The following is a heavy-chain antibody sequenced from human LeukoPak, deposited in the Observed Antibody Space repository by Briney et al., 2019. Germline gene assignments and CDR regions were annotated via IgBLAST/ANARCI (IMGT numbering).Heavy chain of an antibody. Sequence: GGSLRLSCAASGSTFSSSAMSWVRQAPGKGLEWVSGISGSGGSTYYAASVKGRFTVSRDTSKNTLYLQMNSLRAEDTALYYCAKDFAPSGYSSGWYLFDYWGLGTLVTVSS. V-gene: IGHV3-23*01. J-gene: IGHJ4*02. CDR2: ISGSGGST. D-gene: IGHD6-19*01. CDR3: AKDFAPSGYSSGWYLFDY. CDR1: GSTFSSSA.